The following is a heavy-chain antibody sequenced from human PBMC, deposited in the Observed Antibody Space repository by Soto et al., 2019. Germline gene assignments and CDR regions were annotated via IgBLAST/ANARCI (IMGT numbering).Heavy chain of an antibody. CDR1: GGTFSSYA. V-gene: IGHV1-69*01. CDR3: ASRERVDAFDI. J-gene: IGHJ3*02. CDR2: IIPILGSA. D-gene: IGHD1-26*01. Sequence: QVQLVQSGAEVKKPESSVKVSYKASGGTFSSYAISWVRQAPGQGLEWMGGIIPILGSAKYAQKFQDRVTITADESTSTTYMELSSLRSEDAAVYYCASRERVDAFDIWGQGTMVTVSS.